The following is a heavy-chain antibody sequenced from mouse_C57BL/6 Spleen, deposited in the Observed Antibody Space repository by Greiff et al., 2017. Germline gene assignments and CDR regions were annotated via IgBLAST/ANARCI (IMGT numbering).Heavy chain of an antibody. CDR1: GFNIKDYY. D-gene: IGHD4-1*01. V-gene: IGHV14-2*01. J-gene: IGHJ2*01. CDR2: IDPEDGET. Sequence: VQLQQSGAELVKPGASVKLSCTASGFNIKDYYMHWVKQRTEQGLEWIGRIDPEDGETKYAPQFQGKATIPADTSSNTAYLQRSSLTSEDTAVYYCARLTGTYYFDYWGQGTTLTVSS. CDR3: ARLTGTYYFDY.